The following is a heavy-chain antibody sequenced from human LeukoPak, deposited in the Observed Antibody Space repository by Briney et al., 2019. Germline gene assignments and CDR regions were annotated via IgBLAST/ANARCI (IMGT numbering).Heavy chain of an antibody. V-gene: IGHV3-30*02. CDR2: IRYDGSNK. Sequence: GGSLRLSCAASGFSFGSYGMHWVRQAPGKGLEWVAFIRYDGSNKHYADSVKGRFTISRDNSKNTLYLQMNSLRAEDTAVYYCAKGYSNYFDYWGQGTLVTVSS. CDR3: AKGYSNYFDY. CDR1: GFSFGSYG. J-gene: IGHJ4*02. D-gene: IGHD4-11*01.